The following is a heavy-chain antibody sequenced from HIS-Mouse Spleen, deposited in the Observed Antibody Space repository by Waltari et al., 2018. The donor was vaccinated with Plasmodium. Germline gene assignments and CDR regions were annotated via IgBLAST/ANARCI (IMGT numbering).Heavy chain of an antibody. CDR1: GFTFSSYW. CDR3: ASSWYFDL. CDR2: IKQDGSEK. V-gene: IGHV3-7*01. J-gene: IGHJ2*01. Sequence: EVQLVESGGGLVQPGGSLRLSCAASGFTFSSYWMSGVRQAPGKGLEWVSNIKQDGSEKYYVDSVKGRFTISRDNAKNSLDLQMNSLRAEDTAVYYCASSWYFDLWGRGTLVTVSS.